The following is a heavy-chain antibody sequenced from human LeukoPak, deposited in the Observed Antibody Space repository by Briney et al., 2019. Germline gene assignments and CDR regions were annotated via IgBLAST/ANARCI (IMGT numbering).Heavy chain of an antibody. J-gene: IGHJ4*02. D-gene: IGHD5-18*01. CDR2: INPNSGGT. V-gene: IGHV1-2*02. Sequence: ASVKVSCKASGYTFTGYYMHWVRQAPGQGLEWMGWINPNSGGTNYAQKFQGRVTMTRVTSISTAYMELSRLRSDDTAVYYCARECRGYSYGPPFDYWGQGTLVTVSS. CDR3: ARECRGYSYGPPFDY. CDR1: GYTFTGYY.